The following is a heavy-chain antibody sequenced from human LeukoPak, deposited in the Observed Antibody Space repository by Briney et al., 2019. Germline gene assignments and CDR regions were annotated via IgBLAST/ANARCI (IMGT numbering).Heavy chain of an antibody. D-gene: IGHD6-6*01. CDR2: IKQDGSQK. CDR3: ARDGRSIAARFYYY. J-gene: IGHJ4*02. Sequence: GGSLRLSCAASGFTFSRYWMSWVRQAPGKGLEWVANIKQDGSQKSYVDSVKGRFTISRDNAKNSLYLQMNSLRAEDTAVYYCARDGRSIAARFYYYWGQGTLVTVSS. V-gene: IGHV3-7*01. CDR1: GFTFSRYW.